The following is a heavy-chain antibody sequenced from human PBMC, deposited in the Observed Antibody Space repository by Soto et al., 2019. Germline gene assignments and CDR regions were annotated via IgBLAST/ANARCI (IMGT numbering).Heavy chain of an antibody. CDR1: GFTFSSYA. D-gene: IGHD3-3*01. J-gene: IGHJ6*02. CDR2: ISGSGGST. V-gene: IGHV3-23*01. CDR3: AKEGIDNYDFWSGPSLGHYYYYGMDV. Sequence: PVGSVRRSCAASGFTFSSYAMSWVRQAPGKGLEWVSAISGSGGSTYYADSVKGRFTISRDNSKNTLYLQMNSLRAEDTAVYYCAKEGIDNYDFWSGPSLGHYYYYGMDVWGQGTTVTISS.